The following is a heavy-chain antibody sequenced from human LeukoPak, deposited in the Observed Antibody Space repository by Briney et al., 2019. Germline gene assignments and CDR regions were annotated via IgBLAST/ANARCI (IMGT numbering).Heavy chain of an antibody. CDR3: AKDVIIAVAGTFDY. Sequence: GGSLRLSCAGSGFTFSSYAMTWVRQAPGTGLEWVSSISRSDGTTYYADSVKGRFTISRDNSKNTLYLQMNSLRAEDTAVYYCAKDVIIAVAGTFDYWGQGTLVTVSS. D-gene: IGHD6-19*01. V-gene: IGHV3-23*01. J-gene: IGHJ4*02. CDR1: GFTFSSYA. CDR2: ISRSDGTT.